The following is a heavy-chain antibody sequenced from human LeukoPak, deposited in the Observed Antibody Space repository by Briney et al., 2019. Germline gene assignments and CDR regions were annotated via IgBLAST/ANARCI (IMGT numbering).Heavy chain of an antibody. Sequence: GGSLRLSCAASGFTFSSYSMNWVRQAPGKGLEWVSSISSSSSYIYYADSVKGRFTISRGNAKNSLYLQMNSLRAEDTAVYYCAKYDPGESGFDYWGQGTLVTVSS. J-gene: IGHJ4*02. D-gene: IGHD3-16*01. V-gene: IGHV3-21*01. CDR3: AKYDPGESGFDY. CDR2: ISSSSSYI. CDR1: GFTFSSYS.